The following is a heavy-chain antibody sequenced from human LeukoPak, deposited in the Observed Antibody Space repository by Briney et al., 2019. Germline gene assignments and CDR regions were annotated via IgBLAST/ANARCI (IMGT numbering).Heavy chain of an antibody. V-gene: IGHV4-38-2*02. CDR2: IYHSGST. Sequence: PSETLSLTCTVSNYSISSGYYWGWIRQPPGKGLEWIGTIYHSGSTYYNPSLKSRVNISVDKSKNQFALKLTSVTAADTAVYYCARRILTDVWGKGTTVTVSS. CDR3: ARRILTDV. D-gene: IGHD2-15*01. CDR1: NYSISSGYY. J-gene: IGHJ6*04.